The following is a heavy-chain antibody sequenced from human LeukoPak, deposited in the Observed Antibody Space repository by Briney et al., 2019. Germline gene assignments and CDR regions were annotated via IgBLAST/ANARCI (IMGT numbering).Heavy chain of an antibody. V-gene: IGHV3-53*01. CDR2: IYDGGKT. J-gene: IGHJ4*02. D-gene: IGHD3-22*01. CDR1: GFTVSSNY. Sequence: GGSLRLSCAAPGFTVSSNYMSWVRKAPGKGLEWVSIIYDGGKTYYADSVKGRLTISRDNSKNTLYLQMNSLRAEDTAVYYCTRLYYGAIDYWGQGTLVTVSS. CDR3: TRLYYGAIDY.